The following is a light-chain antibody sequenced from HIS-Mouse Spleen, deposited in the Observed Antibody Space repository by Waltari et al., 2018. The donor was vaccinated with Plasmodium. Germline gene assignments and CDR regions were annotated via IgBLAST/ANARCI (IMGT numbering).Light chain of an antibody. CDR3: CSYAGSYTYV. Sequence: QSALTQPRSVSGSPGQSVTISCPGTSSDVGGYHYFSWYQQHPGQAPKLMIYDVSKRPSGVPDRFSGSKSGNTASLTISGLQAEDEADYYCCSYAGSYTYVFGTGTKVTVL. CDR1: SSDVGGYHY. CDR2: DVS. V-gene: IGLV2-11*01. J-gene: IGLJ1*01.